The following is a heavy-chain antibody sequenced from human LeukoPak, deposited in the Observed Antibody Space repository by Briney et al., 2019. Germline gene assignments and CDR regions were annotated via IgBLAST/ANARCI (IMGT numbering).Heavy chain of an antibody. Sequence: GGSLRLFCTASGFIFSTSWMTWVRQAPGKGLEWVANINLDGSEKYYVDSVKGRFTISRDNAKNSLYLQMNSLRAEDTAVYYCARGITSGPRRYDVRNFDYWGQGTPVTVSS. CDR3: ARGITSGPRRYDVRNFDY. CDR2: INLDGSEK. V-gene: IGHV3-7*01. J-gene: IGHJ4*02. D-gene: IGHD5-12*01. CDR1: GFIFSTSW.